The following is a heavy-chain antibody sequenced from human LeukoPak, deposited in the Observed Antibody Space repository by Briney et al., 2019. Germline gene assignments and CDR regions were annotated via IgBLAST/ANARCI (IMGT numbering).Heavy chain of an antibody. CDR1: GFTFIRYY. CDR3: ARGGFHHGFDI. D-gene: IGHD3-22*01. CDR2: VDTGGGGT. Sequence: GGSLRLSCTASGFTFIRYYIHWVRQAPGNGLVWVSRVDTGGGGTIYADSVKGRFTISRDNAKYTVYLQMNSLGAEDTAVYYCARGGFHHGFDIWGQGTMVTVSP. J-gene: IGHJ3*02. V-gene: IGHV3-74*01.